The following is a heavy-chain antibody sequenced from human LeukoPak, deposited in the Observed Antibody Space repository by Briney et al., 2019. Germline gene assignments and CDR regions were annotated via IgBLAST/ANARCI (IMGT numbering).Heavy chain of an antibody. CDR1: GFTFSSYA. CDR3: ASGMRVGPI. CDR2: ISSSSDTI. V-gene: IGHV3-48*04. Sequence: QPGGSLRLSCAASGFTFSSYAMSWDRQAPGKGLEWVSYISSSSDTIYYADSVKGRFTISRDNAKNSLYLQMNSLRAEDTAVYYCASGMRVGPIWGQGTLVTVSS. D-gene: IGHD1-26*01. J-gene: IGHJ4*02.